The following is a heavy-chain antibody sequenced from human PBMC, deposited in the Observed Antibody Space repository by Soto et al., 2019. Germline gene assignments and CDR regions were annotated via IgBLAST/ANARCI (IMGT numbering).Heavy chain of an antibody. Sequence: GGSLRLSCAASGFTFSSYGMHWVRQAPGKGLEWVAVISYDGSNKYYADSVKGRFTISRDNSKNTLYLQMNSLRAEDTAVYYCAKDRGLLWFGELLFWDWFDPWGQGTRGTVS. CDR3: AKDRGLLWFGELLFWDWFDP. V-gene: IGHV3-30*18. J-gene: IGHJ5*02. D-gene: IGHD3-10*01. CDR1: GFTFSSYG. CDR2: ISYDGSNK.